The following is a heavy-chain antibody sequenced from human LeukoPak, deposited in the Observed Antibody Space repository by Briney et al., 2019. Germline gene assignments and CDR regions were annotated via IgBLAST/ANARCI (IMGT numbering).Heavy chain of an antibody. CDR3: ARELPDYDSSGYYSIDY. J-gene: IGHJ4*02. Sequence: ASVKVSCKASGYTFTCYYMHWVRQAAGQGREWMGIINPSGGSRSYAQKFQGRVTMTRDTSTSTVYMELSSLRSEDTAVYYCARELPDYDSSGYYSIDYWGQGTLVTVSS. D-gene: IGHD3-22*01. CDR2: INPSGGSR. CDR1: GYTFTCYY. V-gene: IGHV1-46*01.